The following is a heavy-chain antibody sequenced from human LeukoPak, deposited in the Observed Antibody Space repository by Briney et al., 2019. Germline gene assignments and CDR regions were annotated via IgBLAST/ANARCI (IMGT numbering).Heavy chain of an antibody. Sequence: SETLSLSCTVSGGSISSNYWNWIRQPPGKGLEWIGNIHYGGSTNYNPSLKSRVTISVDTSKNQFFLNLRSVTAADTAVYYCARQWDGDYWGQGTLVTVSS. CDR2: IHYGGST. CDR1: GGSISSNY. CDR3: ARQWDGDY. V-gene: IGHV4-59*08. J-gene: IGHJ4*02. D-gene: IGHD1-26*01.